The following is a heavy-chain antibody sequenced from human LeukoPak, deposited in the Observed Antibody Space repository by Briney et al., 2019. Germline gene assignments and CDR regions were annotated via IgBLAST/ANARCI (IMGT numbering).Heavy chain of an antibody. Sequence: ASVKVSCKASGYTFTSYGISWVRQAPGQGLEWMGWISAYNGNTNYAQKLQGRVTMSTDTSTSTAYMELRSLRSDDTAVYYCARVFKDGYPIRFDYWGQGTLVTVSS. J-gene: IGHJ4*02. V-gene: IGHV1-18*01. CDR3: ARVFKDGYPIRFDY. D-gene: IGHD5-24*01. CDR1: GYTFTSYG. CDR2: ISAYNGNT.